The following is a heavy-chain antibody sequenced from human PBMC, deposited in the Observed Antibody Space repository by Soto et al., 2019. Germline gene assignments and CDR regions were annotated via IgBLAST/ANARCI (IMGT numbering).Heavy chain of an antibody. CDR3: ASGRGYSYGSFDY. V-gene: IGHV4-59*01. CDR2: MYYNGAT. Sequence: SETLSLTCTVSGDSMKTYYWSWIRQSPGKGLEWIGYMYYNGATTYNASLKSRVTISGDTSKNQFSLKLSSVTAADTAVYYCASGRGYSYGSFDYWGQGTLVTVSS. J-gene: IGHJ4*02. D-gene: IGHD5-18*01. CDR1: GDSMKTYY.